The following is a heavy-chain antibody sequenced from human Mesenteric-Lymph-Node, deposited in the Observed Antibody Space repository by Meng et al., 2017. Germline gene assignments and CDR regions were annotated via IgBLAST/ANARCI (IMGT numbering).Heavy chain of an antibody. V-gene: IGHV6-1*01. Sequence: SQTLSLTCAISGDSVSSNSAAWNWIRQSPSRGLEWLGRTYYRSKWSTDYAVSVKSRIIINSDTSKNQFSLQLNSVTPEDTAVYFCARTNSAMGANWFDPWGQGTLVTVSS. CDR3: ARTNSAMGANWFDP. CDR1: GDSVSSNSAA. CDR2: TYYRSKWST. J-gene: IGHJ5*02. D-gene: IGHD1-26*01.